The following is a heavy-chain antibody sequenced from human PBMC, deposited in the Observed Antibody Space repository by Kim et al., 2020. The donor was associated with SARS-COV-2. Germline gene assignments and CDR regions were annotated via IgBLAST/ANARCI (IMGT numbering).Heavy chain of an antibody. CDR3: ARARTVGGSSIYSWFDP. Sequence: SETLSLTCSVSGDSISSGGYYWSWIRQHPGMGLEWIGYIYYSGSTYYNASLQSRVTISVDTSKNQFSLRLTSVTAADTAVYYCARARTVGGSSIYSWFDPWGQGTLVSVSS. CDR2: IYYSGST. J-gene: IGHJ5*02. CDR1: GDSISSGGYY. D-gene: IGHD6-6*01. V-gene: IGHV4-31*03.